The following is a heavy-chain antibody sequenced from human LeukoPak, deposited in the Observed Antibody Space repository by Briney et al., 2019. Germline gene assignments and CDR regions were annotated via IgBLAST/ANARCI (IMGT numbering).Heavy chain of an antibody. D-gene: IGHD3-3*01. V-gene: IGHV4-38-2*01. J-gene: IGHJ4*02. CDR2: IYHSGST. Sequence: SSETLSLTCALSGYSISSGYYWGWIRPPPGKGLEWIGSIYHSGSTYYNPSLKSRVTISVDTSKNQFSLKLSSVTAADTAVYYCARRIFGVVANYFDYWGQGTLVTVSA. CDR3: ARRIFGVVANYFDY. CDR1: GYSISSGYY.